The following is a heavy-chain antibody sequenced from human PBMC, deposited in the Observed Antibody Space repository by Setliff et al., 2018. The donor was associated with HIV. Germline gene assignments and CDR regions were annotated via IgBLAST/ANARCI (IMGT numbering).Heavy chain of an antibody. V-gene: IGHV4-38-2*02. Sequence: PSETLSLTCTVSGYSISSVSYWGWIRQPPGKGLEWIGSIYHSGSTNYNPSLKSRVTISVDTSKNQFSLKLSSVTAADTAVYYCARAKPSYYDYVWGTYRLETPATSFDYWGQGTLVTVSS. CDR3: ARAKPSYYDYVWGTYRLETPATSFDY. CDR2: IYHSGST. D-gene: IGHD3-16*02. J-gene: IGHJ4*02. CDR1: GYSISSVSY.